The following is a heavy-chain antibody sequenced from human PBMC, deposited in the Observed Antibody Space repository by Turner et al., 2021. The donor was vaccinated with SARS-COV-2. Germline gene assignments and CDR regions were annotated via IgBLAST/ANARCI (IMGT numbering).Heavy chain of an antibody. CDR1: GFTFSSYW. V-gene: IGHV3-7*01. CDR2: IKQDGSEK. D-gene: IGHD6-19*01. CDR3: ARDQGAVTGAYDY. Sequence: EVQLVESGGGLVQPGGSLRLSCAASGFTFSSYWMSWVRQAPGKGPEWVANIKQDGSEKYYVDSVKGRFTISRDNAKNSLYLQMNSLRAEDTAVYYCARDQGAVTGAYDYWGQGTLVTVSS. J-gene: IGHJ4*02.